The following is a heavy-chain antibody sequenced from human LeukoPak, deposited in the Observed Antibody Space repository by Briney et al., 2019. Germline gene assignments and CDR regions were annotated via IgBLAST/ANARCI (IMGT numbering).Heavy chain of an antibody. CDR1: GLTFNRYE. CDR3: AREVGSPASANAFDI. CDR2: ISNSGSSK. J-gene: IGHJ3*02. V-gene: IGHV3-48*03. Sequence: GGALRLFCAGSGLTFNRYEKKWVRQARGKGGGGGSYISNSGSSKNYEDSVKGRCNISREKAKNSLYLQMNSLKAEDTAVYYCAREVGSPASANAFDIWGQGTMVSVSS. D-gene: IGHD1-26*01.